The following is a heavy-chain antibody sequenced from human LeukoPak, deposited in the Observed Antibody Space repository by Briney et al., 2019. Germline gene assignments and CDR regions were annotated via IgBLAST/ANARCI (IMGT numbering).Heavy chain of an antibody. J-gene: IGHJ4*02. V-gene: IGHV4-59*08. Sequence: PSETLSLTCTVSGGSITSSYWSWLRQPPGKGLQWIGYFYYSGATNYNPSLKSRVTISVDTSKTQLSLKMTSMTAADTAVYYCARSNARDGYNFGYWGQGTLVTVSS. CDR2: FYYSGAT. D-gene: IGHD5-24*01. CDR1: GGSITSSY. CDR3: ARSNARDGYNFGY.